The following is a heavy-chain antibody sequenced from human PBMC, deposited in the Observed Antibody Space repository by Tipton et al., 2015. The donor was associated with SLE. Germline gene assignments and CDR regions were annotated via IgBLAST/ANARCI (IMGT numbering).Heavy chain of an antibody. CDR1: GGSTTRFY. J-gene: IGHJ4*02. V-gene: IGHV4-59*01. CDR3: ARGARGYSYGSDEGFDS. CDR2: VYYSGNT. D-gene: IGHD5-18*01. Sequence: TLSLTCSVSGGSTTRFYWSWIRQSPGKTMEWIGYVYYSGNTNYNPSLKSRVTISMDTSKNQVSLRLNSVTAADTAVYYCARGARGYSYGSDEGFDSWGQGILVTVSS.